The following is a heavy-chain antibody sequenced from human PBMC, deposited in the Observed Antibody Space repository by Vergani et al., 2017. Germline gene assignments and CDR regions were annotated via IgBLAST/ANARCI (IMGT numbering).Heavy chain of an antibody. V-gene: IGHV4-31*11. Sequence: QVQLQESGPGVVKPSQTLSLTCAVSGGSISSGDHCWTWIRQRPGKGLEWIGYIFYSGTTYDNPSLRSRLTISVDTSQNQFSLMLMSVTAADTAVYYCARVDTQVPATSHFYYMDVWGKGTTVVVSS. CDR1: GGSISSGDHC. J-gene: IGHJ6*03. D-gene: IGHD6-25*01. CDR3: ARVDTQVPATSHFYYMDV. CDR2: IFYSGTT.